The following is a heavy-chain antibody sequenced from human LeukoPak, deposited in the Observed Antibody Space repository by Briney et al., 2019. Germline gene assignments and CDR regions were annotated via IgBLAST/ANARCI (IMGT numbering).Heavy chain of an antibody. CDR2: LTWNSGTI. CDR3: AKDRTAYSYGAIDS. CDR1: GFTFDDYA. J-gene: IGHJ4*02. Sequence: GRSLILSCAASGFTFDDYAMHWVRQVPGKGPEWVSGLTWNSGTIGYAASVKGRFTVSRDNAKNSLYLQMNSLKPEDSALYYCAKDRTAYSYGAIDSWGQGTLVTVSS. V-gene: IGHV3-9*01. D-gene: IGHD5-18*01.